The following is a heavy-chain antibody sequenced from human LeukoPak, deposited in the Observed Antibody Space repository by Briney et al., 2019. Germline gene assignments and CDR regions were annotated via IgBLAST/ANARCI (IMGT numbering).Heavy chain of an antibody. J-gene: IGHJ5*02. V-gene: IGHV4-39*07. D-gene: IGHD2-2*01. CDR3: ARVVRYCSSTSCYDIVYNWFDP. CDR1: GGSISSGSFY. CDR2: IYYSGST. Sequence: SETLSLTCTVSGGSISSGSFYWGWIRQPPGKGLEWIGSIYYSGSTYYNPSLKSRVTISVDTSKNQFSLRLSSVTAADTAVYYCARVVRYCSSTSCYDIVYNWFDPWGQGTLVTVSS.